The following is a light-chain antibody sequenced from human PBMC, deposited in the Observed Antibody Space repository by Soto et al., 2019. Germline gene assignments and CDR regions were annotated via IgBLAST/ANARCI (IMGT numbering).Light chain of an antibody. CDR2: EVT. J-gene: IGLJ2*01. CDR3: SSYKFSTPLSV. Sequence: QSALTQPASVSGSPGQSITLSCAGTTNDIGSYNYVSWFQQHPGEAPKLIIFEVTHRPSGISTRFSGSKSGHTASLTISDLQAEHEALYYCSSYKFSTPLSVFGRGTKLTVL. V-gene: IGLV2-14*01. CDR1: TNDIGSYNY.